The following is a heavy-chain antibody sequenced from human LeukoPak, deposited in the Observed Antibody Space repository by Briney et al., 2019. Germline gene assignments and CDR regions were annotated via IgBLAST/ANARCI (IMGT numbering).Heavy chain of an antibody. CDR3: ARGGVGDPAALHY. CDR2: ININTGNP. Sequence: ASVTVSFKASGYTFNMYAMNWVGQAPGQGREGVGWININTGNPTYAQGFTGRFVFSLDTSVSTAHLQISSLKAEDPAVYYCARGGVGDPAALHYWGQGTLVTVSS. D-gene: IGHD1-26*01. V-gene: IGHV7-4-1*02. J-gene: IGHJ4*02. CDR1: GYTFNMYA.